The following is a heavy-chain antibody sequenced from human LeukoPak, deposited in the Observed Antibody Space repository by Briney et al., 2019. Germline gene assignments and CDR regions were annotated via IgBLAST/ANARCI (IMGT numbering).Heavy chain of an antibody. Sequence: PGGSLRLSCVGSGFRFSTYEMNWVRQAPGKGLEWISYISSSGQTRLYADSVQGRFTVSRDNAKNSLLLQMNSLRVEDTALYYCAREVGSGLPARPRTHMDVWGKGTMVTVSS. CDR3: AREVGSGLPARPRTHMDV. CDR1: GFRFSTYE. V-gene: IGHV3-48*03. D-gene: IGHD6-6*01. CDR2: ISSSGQTR. J-gene: IGHJ6*03.